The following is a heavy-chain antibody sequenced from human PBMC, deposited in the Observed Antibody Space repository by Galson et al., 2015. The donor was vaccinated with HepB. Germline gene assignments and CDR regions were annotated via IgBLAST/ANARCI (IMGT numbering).Heavy chain of an antibody. CDR3: ARDDGYAADIVVVPAAPDY. Sequence: SLRLSCAASGFTFSSYSMNWVRQAPGKGLEWVSSISSSSSYIYYADSVKGRFTISRDNAKNSLYLQMNSLRAEDTAVYYCARDDGYAADIVVVPAAPDYWGQGTLVTVSS. CDR1: GFTFSSYS. J-gene: IGHJ4*02. CDR2: ISSSSSYI. V-gene: IGHV3-21*01. D-gene: IGHD2-2*01.